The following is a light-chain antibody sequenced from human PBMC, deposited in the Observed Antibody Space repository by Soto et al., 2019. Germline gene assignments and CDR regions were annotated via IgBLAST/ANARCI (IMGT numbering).Light chain of an antibody. J-gene: IGLJ1*01. Sequence: QSALTQPPSASGSPGQSVTISCTGTSSDGGGYNYVSWYQQHPGKAPKLMIYEVSKRPSGVPDRFSGSKSGNTASLNVSGLQAEDEADYYCSSYAGSNKFVVGTGTKVTVL. CDR2: EVS. CDR3: SSYAGSNKFV. V-gene: IGLV2-8*01. CDR1: SSDGGGYNY.